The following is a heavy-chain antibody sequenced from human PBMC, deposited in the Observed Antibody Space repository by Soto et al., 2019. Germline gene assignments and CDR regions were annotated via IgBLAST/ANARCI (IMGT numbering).Heavy chain of an antibody. J-gene: IGHJ4*02. V-gene: IGHV1-69*13. CDR2: ITPIFGTA. D-gene: IGHD3-22*01. CDR1: GGTVSSYA. Sequence: GXSVKVSCKDSGGTVSSYAISWVRQAPVQGLEWMGGITPIFGTANYAQKFQGRVTITADESTSTAYMELSSLRSEDTAVYYCAPHSSGYYGHFDYWGQGTLVTVYS. CDR3: APHSSGYYGHFDY.